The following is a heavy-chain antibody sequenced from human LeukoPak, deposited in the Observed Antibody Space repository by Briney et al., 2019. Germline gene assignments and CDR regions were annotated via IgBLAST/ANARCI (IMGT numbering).Heavy chain of an antibody. Sequence: PGGSLRLSCAASGFTFDDYGMSWVRQAPGKGLEWVSGINWNGGSTGYADSVKGRFTISRGNAKNSLYLQMNSLRAEDTALYYCARDPNVEMATTNHYFDYWGQGTLVTVSS. J-gene: IGHJ4*02. CDR1: GFTFDDYG. D-gene: IGHD5-24*01. CDR2: INWNGGST. CDR3: ARDPNVEMATTNHYFDY. V-gene: IGHV3-20*04.